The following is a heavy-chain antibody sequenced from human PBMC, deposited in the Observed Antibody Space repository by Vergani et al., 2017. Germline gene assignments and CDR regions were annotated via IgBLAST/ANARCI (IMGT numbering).Heavy chain of an antibody. Sequence: QVQLVQSGAEVKKPGASVKVSCKASGYTFTSYYMHWVRQAPGQGLEWMGIINPSGGSKSYAQKFQGRVTMTRDTSTSTVYMELSSLRSEDTAVYYCAGVGRDGLHFDYWGQGTLVTVSS. V-gene: IGHV1-46*01. D-gene: IGHD5-24*01. CDR1: GYTFTSYY. CDR2: INPSGGSK. J-gene: IGHJ4*02. CDR3: AGVGRDGLHFDY.